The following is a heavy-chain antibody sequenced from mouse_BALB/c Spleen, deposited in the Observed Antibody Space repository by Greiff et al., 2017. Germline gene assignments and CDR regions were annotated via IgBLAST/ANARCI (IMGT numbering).Heavy chain of an antibody. CDR2: INPYNGDT. Sequence: EVQLQQSGPELVKPGASVKISCKASGYSFTGYFMNWVMQSHGKSLEWIGRINPYNGDTFYNQKFKGKATLTVDKSSSTAHMELRSLASEDSAVYYCAREHYYGTYYFDYWGQGTTRTVSS. J-gene: IGHJ2*01. D-gene: IGHD1-2*01. CDR3: AREHYYGTYYFDY. CDR1: GYSFTGYF. V-gene: IGHV1-20*02.